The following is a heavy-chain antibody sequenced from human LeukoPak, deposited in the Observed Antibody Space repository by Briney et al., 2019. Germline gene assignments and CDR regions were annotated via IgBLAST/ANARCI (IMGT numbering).Heavy chain of an antibody. Sequence: SGPTLVKPSQTLTLTCTFSGFSLSTSGVGVTWIRQPPGKALEWLALIYWNDDKVYSPSLKSRLTISKDTSKSQVVLTMTNMDPVDTATYYCARILYEFPSIPPWVWGSYRYGYYFDYWGQGTLVTVSS. CDR2: IYWNDDK. J-gene: IGHJ4*02. CDR3: ARILYEFPSIPPWVWGSYRYGYYFDY. CDR1: GFSLSTSGVG. V-gene: IGHV2-5*01. D-gene: IGHD3-16*02.